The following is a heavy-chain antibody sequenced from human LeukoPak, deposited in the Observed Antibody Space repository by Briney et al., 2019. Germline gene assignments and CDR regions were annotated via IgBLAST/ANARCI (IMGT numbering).Heavy chain of an antibody. Sequence: SGGSLRLSCAASGFTFSSYAMSWVRQAPGKGLEWVSAISGSGGSTYNADSVKGRFTISRDNSKNTLYLQMNSLRAEDTAVYYCAKDSTAAGTGPSDYWGQGTLVTVSS. CDR2: ISGSGGST. V-gene: IGHV3-23*01. CDR1: GFTFSSYA. D-gene: IGHD6-13*01. CDR3: AKDSTAAGTGPSDY. J-gene: IGHJ4*02.